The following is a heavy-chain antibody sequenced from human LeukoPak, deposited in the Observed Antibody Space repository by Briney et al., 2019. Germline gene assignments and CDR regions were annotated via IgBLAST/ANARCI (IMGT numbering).Heavy chain of an antibody. CDR1: GGSISSYY. V-gene: IGHV4-59*01. CDR3: ARGTAVAHDY. D-gene: IGHD6-19*01. Sequence: SETLSLTCTVSGGSISSYYWSWIRQPPGKGLEWIGYIYYSGSTNYNPSLKSRVTISVDTSKNQFSPKLSSVTAADTAVYYCARGTAVAHDYWGQGTLVTVSS. J-gene: IGHJ4*02. CDR2: IYYSGST.